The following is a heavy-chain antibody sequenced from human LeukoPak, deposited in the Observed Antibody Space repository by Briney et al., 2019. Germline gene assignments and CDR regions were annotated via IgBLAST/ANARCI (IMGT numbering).Heavy chain of an antibody. CDR2: IYPGDSDT. CDR3: ARSGSEEGTYFDY. D-gene: IGHD1-26*01. V-gene: IGHV5-51*01. CDR1: VFSFTNYW. J-gene: IGHJ4*02. Sequence: GESLKISCKASVFSFTNYWIAWVRQKPGEGLEWMGNIYPGDSDTRYNPSFQGQVTISADTSIKTAYLQWSSLKASDTAMYYCARSGSEEGTYFDYWGQGTLVTVSS.